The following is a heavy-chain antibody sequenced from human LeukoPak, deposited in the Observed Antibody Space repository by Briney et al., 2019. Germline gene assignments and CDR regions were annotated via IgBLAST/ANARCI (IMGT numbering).Heavy chain of an antibody. Sequence: GGSLGLSCAASGFTFSSYAMNWVRQAPGKGLEWVSYISSSGSTIYYADSVKGRFTISRDNAKNSLYLQMNSLRAEDTAVYYCAELGITMIGGVWGKGTTVTISS. CDR1: GFTFSSYA. J-gene: IGHJ6*04. D-gene: IGHD3-10*02. V-gene: IGHV3-48*03. CDR2: ISSSGSTI. CDR3: AELGITMIGGV.